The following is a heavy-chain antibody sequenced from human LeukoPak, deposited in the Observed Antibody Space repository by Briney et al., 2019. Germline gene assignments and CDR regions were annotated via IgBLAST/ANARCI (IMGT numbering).Heavy chain of an antibody. V-gene: IGHV4-59*01. J-gene: IGHJ4*02. CDR3: AGLWYGESSFDY. D-gene: IGHD3-10*01. Sequence: SETLSLTCTVSGGSISGYYWSWIRQPPGKGLEWIGYIYNTVSTNSNPSLKSRVTISEDTSKNQFSLKLTSVTAADTAVYYCAGLWYGESSFDYWGQGSLVTVSS. CDR1: GGSISGYY. CDR2: IYNTVST.